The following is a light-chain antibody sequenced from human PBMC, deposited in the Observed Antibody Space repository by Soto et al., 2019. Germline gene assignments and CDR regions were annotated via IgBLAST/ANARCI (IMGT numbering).Light chain of an antibody. Sequence: EIVMTQSPAPLAVSPGERATLSCRASQSVSSNLDWYQRKPGQAPRLLIYGASTRATGIPARFSGSGSGTEFTLTLSSLQSEHFAGYYCQQDNKWPRKFGQGTKVEIK. V-gene: IGKV3-15*01. J-gene: IGKJ1*01. CDR2: GAS. CDR1: QSVSSN. CDR3: QQDNKWPRK.